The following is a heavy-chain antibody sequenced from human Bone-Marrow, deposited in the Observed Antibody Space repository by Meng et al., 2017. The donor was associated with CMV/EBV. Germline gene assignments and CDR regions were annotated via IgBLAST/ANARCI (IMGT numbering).Heavy chain of an antibody. V-gene: IGHV3-15*07. D-gene: IGHD4-17*01. CDR2: IRSETDSGTA. J-gene: IGHJ4*02. CDR1: GLTFSNAW. Sequence: SGLTFSNAWMNWVRQAPGKGLEWVGHIRSETDSGTADYAAPVKGRFTISRDDSKNTLYLQMNSLKTEDTAIYFCTTEDYVDIGFDHWGQGSLVTVSS. CDR3: TTEDYVDIGFDH.